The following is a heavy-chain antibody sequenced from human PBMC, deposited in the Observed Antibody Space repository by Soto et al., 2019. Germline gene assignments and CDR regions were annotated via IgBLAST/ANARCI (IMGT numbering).Heavy chain of an antibody. CDR2: ISQHGVNK. V-gene: IGHV3-30*18. Sequence: QVQLVESGGGVVQPGMSLTLSCAVSGFNFSNYGIHWVRQAPGKGLEWVAVISQHGVNKYYVESVQGRFTLSRDNSQNTLNLEMNNLRPEDTAVYYCAKAAASDFYYAYGMDVWGQGTTVTVSS. CDR1: GFNFSNYG. CDR3: AKAAASDFYYAYGMDV. J-gene: IGHJ6*02. D-gene: IGHD2-21*02.